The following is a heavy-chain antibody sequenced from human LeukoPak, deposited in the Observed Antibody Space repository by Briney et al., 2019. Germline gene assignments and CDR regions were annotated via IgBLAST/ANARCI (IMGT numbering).Heavy chain of an antibody. CDR3: ATTGGSSPLEWFDP. D-gene: IGHD6-13*01. Sequence: SETLSLTCTVSGDSITNNYWAWIRQPPGKGLEWIGSIYYSGSTYYNPSLKSRVTISVDTSKNQFSLKLSSVTAADTAVYYCATTGGSSPLEWFDPWGQGTLVTVSS. V-gene: IGHV4-39*01. CDR1: GDSITNNY. J-gene: IGHJ5*02. CDR2: IYYSGST.